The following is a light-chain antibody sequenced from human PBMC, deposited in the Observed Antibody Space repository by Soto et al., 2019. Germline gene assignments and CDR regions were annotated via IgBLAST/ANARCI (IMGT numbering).Light chain of an antibody. J-gene: IGKJ1*01. CDR3: QQSYSTPWT. CDR2: SAS. V-gene: IGKV1-39*01. CDR1: QGISNY. Sequence: DIQLTQSPSSLSASVGDRVTITCRSSQGISNYLNWYQQKPGKAPKLLISSASSLQSAVPSRFSGSGSGTDFTLTITSLQHEDFATYYCQQSYSTPWTFGQGTKVDIK.